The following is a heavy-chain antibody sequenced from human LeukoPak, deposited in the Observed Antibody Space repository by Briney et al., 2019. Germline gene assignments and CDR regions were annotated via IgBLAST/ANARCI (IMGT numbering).Heavy chain of an antibody. CDR2: ISGSGGST. D-gene: IGHD2-15*01. CDR3: ARYCIGGTCYPSYAMDV. J-gene: IGHJ6*02. Sequence: GGSLRLSCAASGFTFSSYAMSWVRQAPGKGLEWVSAISGSGGSTYYADSVKGRFTISRDNSKNTLYLQMNSLRAEDTAVYYCARYCIGGTCYPSYAMDVWGQGTTVTV. V-gene: IGHV3-23*01. CDR1: GFTFSSYA.